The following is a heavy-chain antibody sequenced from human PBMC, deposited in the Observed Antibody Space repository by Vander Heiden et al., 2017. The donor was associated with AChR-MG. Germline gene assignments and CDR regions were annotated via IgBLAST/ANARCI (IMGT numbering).Heavy chain of an antibody. Sequence: QVQLVQSGAEVKKHGASVKVYCKASGYSVTSYYMHWVRQAPGQGLEWMGIINPSGGSTSYAQKFQGRVTMTRDTSTSTVYMELSSLRSEDTAVYYCARDSSRRYYYYYGMDVWGQGTTVTVSS. D-gene: IGHD6-13*01. CDR1: GYSVTSYY. CDR3: ARDSSRRYYYYYGMDV. J-gene: IGHJ6*02. V-gene: IGHV1-46*03. CDR2: INPSGGST.